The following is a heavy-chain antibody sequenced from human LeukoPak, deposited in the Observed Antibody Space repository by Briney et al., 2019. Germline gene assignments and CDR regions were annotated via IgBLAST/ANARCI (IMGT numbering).Heavy chain of an antibody. D-gene: IGHD3-3*01. CDR1: GFTFSSYS. CDR2: ISSSSSTV. Sequence: GGSLRLSCAASGFTFSSYSMNWVRQAPGKGLEWVSYISSSSSTVYYADSVKGRFTISRDNAKNSLYLQMNSPRAEDTAVYYCARGDFWSGFDYWGQGTLVTVSS. CDR3: ARGDFWSGFDY. J-gene: IGHJ4*02. V-gene: IGHV3-48*01.